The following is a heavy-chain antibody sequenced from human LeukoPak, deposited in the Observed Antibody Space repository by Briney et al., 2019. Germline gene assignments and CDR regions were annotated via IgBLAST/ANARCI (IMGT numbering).Heavy chain of an antibody. J-gene: IGHJ4*02. Sequence: GGSLRLSCAASGFTFSSSAMSWVRQAPGKGLEWVSSISGSGSGGSTYYADSVKGRFTISRDNSKNTLYLQMNSLRAEDTAVYYCAKARTHEYSNYNYWGQGTLVTVSS. CDR2: ISGSGSGGST. D-gene: IGHD4-11*01. V-gene: IGHV3-23*01. CDR3: AKARTHEYSNYNY. CDR1: GFTFSSSA.